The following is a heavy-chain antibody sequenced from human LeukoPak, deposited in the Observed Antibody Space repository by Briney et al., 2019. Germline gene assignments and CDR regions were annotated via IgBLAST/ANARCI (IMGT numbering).Heavy chain of an antibody. D-gene: IGHD6-13*01. J-gene: IGHJ4*02. CDR1: GFSLSTSGVG. CDR3: ARTYTTKYTSSWYSFDY. CDR2: IYWDDDK. Sequence: SGPTLVKPTQTLTLTCTFSGFSLSTSGVGVGWIRQPPGKALEWLALIYWDDDKRYSPSLKSRLTITKDSSKNQVVLTLTNMDPVDTATYYCARTYTTKYTSSWYSFDYWGQGTLVTVSS. V-gene: IGHV2-5*02.